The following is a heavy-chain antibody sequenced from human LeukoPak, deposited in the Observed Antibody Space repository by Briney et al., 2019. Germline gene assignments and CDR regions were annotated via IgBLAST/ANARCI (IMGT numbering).Heavy chain of an antibody. V-gene: IGHV4-38-2*02. CDR3: ARELRYYDYVWGSYRPPGY. J-gene: IGHJ4*02. CDR1: GYSISSGYY. CDR2: IYHSGST. D-gene: IGHD3-16*02. Sequence: KPSETLSLTCAVSGYSISSGYYWGWIRQPPGKGLEWIGSIYHSGSTYYNPSLKSRVTISVDTSKNQFSLKLSSVTAADTAVYYCARELRYYDYVWGSYRPPGYWGQGTLVTVSS.